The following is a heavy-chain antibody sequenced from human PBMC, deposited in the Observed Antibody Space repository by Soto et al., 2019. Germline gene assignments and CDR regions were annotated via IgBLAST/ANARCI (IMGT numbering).Heavy chain of an antibody. V-gene: IGHV4-39*07. CDR3: ARGPPIVGNTRPLES. D-gene: IGHD1-26*01. J-gene: IGHJ4*02. CDR1: GGSINIGGYY. CDR2: ISYSGNT. Sequence: QLQLQESGPGLVKPSETLSLTCTVSGGSINIGGYYWVWIRQPPGKGLEWIGSISYSGNTYNSPSLQHRVIISIDTSKNQFGLTLTSVTAADTAVYFCARGPPIVGNTRPLESWGQGTLVTVSS.